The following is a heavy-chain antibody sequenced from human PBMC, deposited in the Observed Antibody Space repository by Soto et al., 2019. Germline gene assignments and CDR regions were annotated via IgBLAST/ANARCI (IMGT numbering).Heavy chain of an antibody. V-gene: IGHV4-39*01. CDR1: GCSIRSSSYY. CDR2: IYYSGST. Sequence: SETLSLTCTVPGCSIRSSSYYWGWIRQPPGKGLEWIGSIYYSGSTYYNPSLKSRVTISVDTSKNQLSLKLSSVTAADTAVYHCARLVRYCSGSSCHKGDFDIWGQGTMVT. J-gene: IGHJ3*02. D-gene: IGHD2-15*01. CDR3: ARLVRYCSGSSCHKGDFDI.